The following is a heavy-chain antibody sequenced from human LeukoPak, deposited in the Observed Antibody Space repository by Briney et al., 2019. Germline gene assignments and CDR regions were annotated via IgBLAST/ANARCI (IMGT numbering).Heavy chain of an antibody. CDR3: AKDWGRHLGELLSAVGY. J-gene: IGHJ4*02. CDR1: GFTFSSYA. CDR2: ISGSGGST. V-gene: IGHV3-23*01. Sequence: TGGSLRLSCAASGFTFSSYAMSWVRQAPGKGLEWVSAISGSGGSTYYADSVKGRFTISRDNSKNTLYLQMNSLRAEDTAVYYCAKDWGRHLGELLSAVGYWGQGTLVTVSS. D-gene: IGHD3-10*01.